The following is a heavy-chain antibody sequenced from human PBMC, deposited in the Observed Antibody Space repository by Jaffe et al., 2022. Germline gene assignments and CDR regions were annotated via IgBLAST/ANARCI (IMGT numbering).Heavy chain of an antibody. V-gene: IGHV3-30*18. CDR2: ISYDGSNK. J-gene: IGHJ4*02. D-gene: IGHD3-3*01. Sequence: QVQLVESGGGVVQPGRSLRLSCAASGFTFSSYGMHWVRQAPGKGLEWVAVISYDGSNKYYADSVKGRFTISRDNSKNTLYLQMNSLRAEDTAVYYCAKEGGITIFGVVTRDKYNDYWGQGTLVTVSS. CDR3: AKEGGITIFGVVTRDKYNDY. CDR1: GFTFSSYG.